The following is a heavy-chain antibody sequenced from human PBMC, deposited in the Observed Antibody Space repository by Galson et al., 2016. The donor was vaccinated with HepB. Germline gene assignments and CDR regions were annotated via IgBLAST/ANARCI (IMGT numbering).Heavy chain of an antibody. CDR1: GFTFSNYV. J-gene: IGHJ6*02. CDR3: ARRALRVDYYYYGMDV. CDR2: TSYDGSNK. V-gene: IGHV3-30*09. Sequence: SLRLSCAASGFTFSNYVMHWVRQAPGKGLEWVAFTSYDGSNKYYAESVKGRFATSRDNSKNTLYLQMNSLRPEETAGYYCARRALRVDYYYYGMDVWGQGTTVIVSS.